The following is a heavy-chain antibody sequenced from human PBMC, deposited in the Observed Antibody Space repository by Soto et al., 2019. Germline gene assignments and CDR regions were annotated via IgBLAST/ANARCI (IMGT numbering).Heavy chain of an antibody. D-gene: IGHD4-4*01. CDR2: IYSGGSP. CDR1: GFTVSSNY. V-gene: IGHV3-53*01. J-gene: IGHJ6*02. Sequence: GSLRLSCAASGFTVSSNYMSWVRQAPGKGLEWVSVIYSGGSPYYADSVKGRFTISRDNSKNTLYLQMNSLRAEDTAVYYCARDHSGYSNHYCGMDVWGQGTTVTVSS. CDR3: ARDHSGYSNHYCGMDV.